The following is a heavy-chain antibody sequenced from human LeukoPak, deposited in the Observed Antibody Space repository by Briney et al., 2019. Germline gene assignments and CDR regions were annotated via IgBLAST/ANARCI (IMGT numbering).Heavy chain of an antibody. J-gene: IGHJ4*02. CDR2: IYPGDSDA. V-gene: IGHV5-51*01. D-gene: IGHD1-26*01. CDR3: ARRRDLYSGSYYPFDY. CDR1: GYSFTSYW. Sequence: GESLKISCKGSGYSFTSYWIGWVGQMPGKGLKWMGIIYPGDSDARYSPSFQGQVTISADKSISTAYLQWSSLKASDTAMYYCARRRDLYSGSYYPFDYWGQGTLVTVSP.